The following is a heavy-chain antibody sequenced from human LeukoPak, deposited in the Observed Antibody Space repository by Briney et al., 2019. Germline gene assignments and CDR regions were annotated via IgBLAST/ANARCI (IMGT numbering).Heavy chain of an antibody. CDR3: ARGGTGYSSGRYFPHNFWFDH. D-gene: IGHD6-19*01. CDR1: GGSFSGYY. J-gene: IGHJ5*02. CDR2: INHSGST. V-gene: IGHV4-34*01. Sequence: KPSETLSLTCAVYGGSFSGYYWSWLRQPPGKGLEWLGEINHSGSTNYNPSLKSRVTISVDPSKNNFSLKLSSVTAADTAVYYCARGGTGYSSGRYFPHNFWFDHWGQGTLVTVSS.